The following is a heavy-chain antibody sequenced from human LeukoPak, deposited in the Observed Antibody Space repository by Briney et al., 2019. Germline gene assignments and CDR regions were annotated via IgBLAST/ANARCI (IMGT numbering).Heavy chain of an antibody. V-gene: IGHV3-11*04. J-gene: IGHJ4*02. CDR1: GFTFSDYY. CDR2: ISSSGSTI. D-gene: IGHD3-22*01. Sequence: PGGSLRLSCAASGFTFSDYYMSWIRQAPGKGLEWVSYISSSGSTIYYADSVKGRLTISRDNAKNSLYLQMNSLRAEDTAVYYCAKSGYDDSSGYYLGDWGQGTLVTVSS. CDR3: AKSGYDDSSGYYLGD.